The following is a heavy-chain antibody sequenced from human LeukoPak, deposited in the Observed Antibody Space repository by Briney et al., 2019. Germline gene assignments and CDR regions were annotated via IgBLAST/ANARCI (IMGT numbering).Heavy chain of an antibody. V-gene: IGHV3-48*01. CDR1: GFTFNTYT. J-gene: IGHJ4*02. Sequence: GGSLRLSCAASGFTFNTYTMNWVRQAPGKGLEWVSYISGSSGIIDYADSVRGRFTISRDNAKNSLYLQMNSLRAEDTAVFYCARDQYDTWSRRGNFDSWGQGTLVIVSS. CDR2: ISGSSGII. D-gene: IGHD3/OR15-3a*01. CDR3: ARDQYDTWSRRGNFDS.